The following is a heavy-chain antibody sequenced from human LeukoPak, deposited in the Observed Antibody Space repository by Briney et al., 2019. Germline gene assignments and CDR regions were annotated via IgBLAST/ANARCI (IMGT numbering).Heavy chain of an antibody. D-gene: IGHD3-10*01. J-gene: IGHJ4*02. CDR3: ARVAPSQLWFGEFPMYYFDY. CDR2: IYHSGST. CDR1: GYSISSGYY. V-gene: IGHV4-38-2*02. Sequence: ASETLSLTCTVSGYSISSGYYWGWIRQPPGKGLEWIGSIYHSGSTYYNPSLKSRVTISVDTSKNQFSLKLSSVTAADTAVYYCARVAPSQLWFGEFPMYYFDYWGQGTLVTVSS.